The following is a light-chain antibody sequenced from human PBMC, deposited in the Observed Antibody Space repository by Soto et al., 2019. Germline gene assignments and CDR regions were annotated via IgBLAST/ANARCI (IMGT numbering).Light chain of an antibody. V-gene: IGKV3-11*01. J-gene: IGKJ2*01. CDR1: QSVSSY. CDR2: DAS. Sequence: EIVLTQSPSTVSLSPGDRATLSCRASQSVSSYLAWYQQKPGQAPRLLIYDASNRPTGIPARFSGSGSGTAFSTTISSLEHEDFAVYYCQQRSNCPPYTFGQGTKLEIK. CDR3: QQRSNCPPYT.